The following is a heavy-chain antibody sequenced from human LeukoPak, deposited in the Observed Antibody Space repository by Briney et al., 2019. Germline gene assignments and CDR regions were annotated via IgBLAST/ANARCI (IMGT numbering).Heavy chain of an antibody. D-gene: IGHD1-26*01. CDR3: ARGEIVGATKGIDY. Sequence: PGGSLRLSCAASGFTFSSYSMNWVRQAPGKGLEWVSSISSSSSYIYYADSVKGRFTISRDNAKNSLYLQMNSLRAEDTALYYCARGEIVGATKGIDYWGQGTLVTVSS. CDR2: ISSSSSYI. J-gene: IGHJ4*02. CDR1: GFTFSSYS. V-gene: IGHV3-21*01.